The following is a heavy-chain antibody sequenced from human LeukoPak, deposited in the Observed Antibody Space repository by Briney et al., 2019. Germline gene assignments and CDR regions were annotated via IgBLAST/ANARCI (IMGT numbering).Heavy chain of an antibody. D-gene: IGHD3-16*01. CDR1: GGPIKTNK. Sequence: SETLSLTCTVSGGPIKTNKWSWIRQFPGKGLEWIGYLYSSGSTNYNPSLESRVTITEDTSKNQLSLRLNSVTAADTAAYYCARAFRGGYYMDVWGKGTTVTVSS. J-gene: IGHJ6*03. CDR2: LYSSGST. CDR3: ARAFRGGYYMDV. V-gene: IGHV4-59*01.